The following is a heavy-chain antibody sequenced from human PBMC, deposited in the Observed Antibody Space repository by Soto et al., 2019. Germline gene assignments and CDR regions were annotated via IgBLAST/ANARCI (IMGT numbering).Heavy chain of an antibody. CDR3: ARGGSSSFFDY. Sequence: GGSLRLSCAASGFTVSSNYMSWVRQAPGKGLGWVSVIYSGGSTYYADSVKGRFTISRDTSKTTLYLQMNSLRAEDTAVYYGARGGSSSFFDYWDQGTLVTVSS. CDR1: GFTVSSNY. V-gene: IGHV3-53*01. CDR2: IYSGGST. J-gene: IGHJ4*02. D-gene: IGHD6-13*01.